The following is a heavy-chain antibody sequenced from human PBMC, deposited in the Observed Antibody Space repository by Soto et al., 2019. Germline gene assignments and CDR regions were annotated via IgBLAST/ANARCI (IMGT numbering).Heavy chain of an antibody. D-gene: IGHD2-8*01. V-gene: IGHV1-24*01. J-gene: IGHJ4*02. CDR1: GYTLTELS. CDR2: FDPEDGET. CDR3: ATLPRNGCLLYYFDY. Sequence: ASVKVSCKVSGYTLTELSMHWVRQAPGKGLEWMGGFDPEDGETIYAQKFQGRVTMTEDTSTDTAYMELSSLRSEDTAVYYCATLPRNGCLLYYFDYWGQGTLVPVSS.